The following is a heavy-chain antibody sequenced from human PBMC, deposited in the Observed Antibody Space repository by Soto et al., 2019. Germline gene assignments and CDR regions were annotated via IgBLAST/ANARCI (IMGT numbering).Heavy chain of an antibody. CDR3: AREYTAWPLAYGLDV. V-gene: IGHV3-48*03. CDR1: GFTFSSYE. J-gene: IGHJ6*02. Sequence: GGSLRLSCAASGFTFSSYEMNWVRRAPGKGLEWVSYISSSGSTIYYADSVKGRFTISRDNAKNSLYLQMNSLRAEDTAAYYCAREYTAWPLAYGLDVWGQGTTVTVSS. D-gene: IGHD2-2*02. CDR2: ISSSGSTI.